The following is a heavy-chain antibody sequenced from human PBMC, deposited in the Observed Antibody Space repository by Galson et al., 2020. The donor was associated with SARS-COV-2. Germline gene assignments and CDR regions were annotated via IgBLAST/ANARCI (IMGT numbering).Heavy chain of an antibody. CDR2: ISYDGSNE. D-gene: IGHD2-21*02. V-gene: IGHV3-30*01. CDR1: GFTFSSYA. J-gene: IGHJ4*01. Sequence: GESLKISCAASGFTFSSYAMHWVRQAPGKGLEWVTVISYDGSNEYYADSVKGRFTISRDNSKNTLYLQMNSLRADDTAVYYCASNAYCGGDCYDYYFEYWGHGTLVTVSS. CDR3: ASNAYCGGDCYDYYFEY.